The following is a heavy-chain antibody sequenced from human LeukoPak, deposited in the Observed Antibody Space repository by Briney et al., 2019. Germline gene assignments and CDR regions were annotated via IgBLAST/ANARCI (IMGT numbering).Heavy chain of an antibody. CDR3: ASERPSSSWYDY. Sequence: GGSLRLSCAASGFTFSSYWMHWVRQAPGKGLVWVSRINSDGSSTSYADSVKGRFSISRDNANNSLYLQMNSLRAEDTAVYYCASERPSSSWYDYWGQGTLVTVSS. D-gene: IGHD6-13*01. CDR2: INSDGSST. CDR1: GFTFSSYW. J-gene: IGHJ4*02. V-gene: IGHV3-74*01.